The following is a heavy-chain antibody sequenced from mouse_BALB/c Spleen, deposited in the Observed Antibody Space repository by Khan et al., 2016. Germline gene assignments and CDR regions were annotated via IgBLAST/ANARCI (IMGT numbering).Heavy chain of an antibody. D-gene: IGHD2-1*01. CDR3: ARFNYYGNYVDY. CDR1: GYSFTGYN. CDR2: IDPYYGRT. V-gene: IGHV1S135*01. Sequence: VQLKQSGPELEKPGASVKISCKASGYSFTGYNMNWVKQSNGKSLEWIGNIDPYYGRTNYNQKFKGKATLTVDKSSSTASMQLKSLTSEDSAVYYWARFNYYGNYVDYWGQGTSVTVSS. J-gene: IGHJ4*01.